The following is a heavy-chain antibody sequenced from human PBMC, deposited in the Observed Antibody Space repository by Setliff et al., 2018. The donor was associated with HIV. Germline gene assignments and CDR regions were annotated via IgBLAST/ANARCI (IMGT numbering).Heavy chain of an antibody. CDR2: IIPMLGIT. D-gene: IGHD2-21*02. J-gene: IGHJ3*02. CDR1: GGTFSSYA. V-gene: IGHV1-69*10. Sequence: SVKVSCKATGGTFSSYAMSWARQAPGQGLEWMGAIIPMLGITNYAQKFQGRVTVIADKSTGTAYMDLSSLTSDDTAVYYCASSFGGNSLRHEAAFDIWGPGTMVTVSS. CDR3: ASSFGGNSLRHEAAFDI.